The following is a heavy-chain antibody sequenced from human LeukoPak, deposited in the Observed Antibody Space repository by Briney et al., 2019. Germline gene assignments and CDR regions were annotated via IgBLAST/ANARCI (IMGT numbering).Heavy chain of an antibody. CDR2: AYYSGHT. V-gene: IGHV4-59*08. CDR3: ARHPFATPFDY. Sequence: SSETLSLTCTVSGGSISDNYWSWIRQPPGKGLEWIGYAYYSGHTNYNSSLKSRVTMSLDTSKGQFSLRLSSVTAADTAVYFCARHPFATPFDYWGPGTLVTVSS. CDR1: GGSISDNY. D-gene: IGHD2-15*01. J-gene: IGHJ4*02.